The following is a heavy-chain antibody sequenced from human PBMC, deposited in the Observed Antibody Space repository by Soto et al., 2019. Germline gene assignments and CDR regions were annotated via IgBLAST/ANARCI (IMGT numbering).Heavy chain of an antibody. D-gene: IGHD6-19*01. CDR3: AREREVYSSGWETDY. V-gene: IGHV3-21*01. J-gene: IGHJ4*02. Sequence: EVQLVESGGGLVKPGGSLRLSCAASGFTFSSYSMNWVRQAPGKGLEWVSSISSSSSYIYYADSVKGRFTISRDNAKNSLYLQMNSLRAEDTAVYYCAREREVYSSGWETDYWGQGTLVTVSS. CDR2: ISSSSSYI. CDR1: GFTFSSYS.